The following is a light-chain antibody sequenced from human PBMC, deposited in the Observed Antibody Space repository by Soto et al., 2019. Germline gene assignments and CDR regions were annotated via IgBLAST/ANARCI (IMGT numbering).Light chain of an antibody. Sequence: DIQMTQSPTSLSASVGDRVTITCRASQGIRNFVAWYQQKPGKAPKLLIYAASTLQSGVQSRFSGSGSGTDLTIISIIQQIQDVATYPLQMYSSVPIFGPGTKVEIK. J-gene: IGKJ3*01. CDR2: AAS. CDR1: QGIRNF. CDR3: QMYSSVPI. V-gene: IGKV1-27*01.